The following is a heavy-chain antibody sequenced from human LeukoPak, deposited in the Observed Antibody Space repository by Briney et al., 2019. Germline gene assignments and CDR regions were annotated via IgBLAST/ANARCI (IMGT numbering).Heavy chain of an antibody. CDR2: ISSSGSVR. V-gene: IGHV3-48*04. D-gene: IGHD2-15*01. Sequence: GGSLRLSCVASGFTFSSYNMNWVRQAPGKGLEWLSYISSSGSVRHYADSVKGRFTISRDNAKSSLYLQMNSLRAEDTAVYYCARAYCSGGSCYRAHYYYYYMDVWGKGTTVTVSS. J-gene: IGHJ6*03. CDR3: ARAYCSGGSCYRAHYYYYYMDV. CDR1: GFTFSSYN.